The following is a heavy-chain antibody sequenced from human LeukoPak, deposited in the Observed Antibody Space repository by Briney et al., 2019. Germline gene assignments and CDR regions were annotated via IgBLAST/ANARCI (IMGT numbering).Heavy chain of an antibody. D-gene: IGHD5-12*01. CDR3: ARAGYSGYDTNPYYYYTMDV. CDR1: GGSISSYY. CDR2: IYTSGST. J-gene: IGHJ6*02. Sequence: SETLSLTCTVSGGSISSYYWSWVRQPAGKGLEWIWRIYTSGSTNYNPSLKSRVTMSLDTSKNQFSLKLSSVTAADTAVDYCARAGYSGYDTNPYYYYTMDVWGQGTTVTVSS. V-gene: IGHV4-4*07.